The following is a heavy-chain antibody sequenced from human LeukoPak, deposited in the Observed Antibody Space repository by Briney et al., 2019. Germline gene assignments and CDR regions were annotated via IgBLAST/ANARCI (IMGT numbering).Heavy chain of an antibody. CDR3: ARGLLEVWLPLDI. D-gene: IGHD5-18*01. J-gene: IGHJ3*02. V-gene: IGHV4-59*01. CDR1: GGSISSYY. Sequence: PSETLSLTCTVSGGSISSYYWSWIRQPPGKGLEWIGYIYYSGSINYNPSLKSRVTISVDTSKNQFSLKLSSVTAADTAVYYCARGLLEVWLPLDIWGQGTMVTVSS. CDR2: IYYSGSI.